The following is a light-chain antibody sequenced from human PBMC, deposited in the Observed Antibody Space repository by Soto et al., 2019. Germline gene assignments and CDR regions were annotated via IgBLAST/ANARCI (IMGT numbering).Light chain of an antibody. CDR3: QQYGSSPNT. V-gene: IGKV3-20*01. J-gene: IGKJ2*01. CDR2: GAS. CDR1: QSVSSSY. Sequence: EIGLTQSPGTLSLSLGERATLSCRASQSVSSSYLAWYQQKPGQAPRLLIYGASSRATGIPDRFSGSVSGTDFTLTISRLEPEDFAVYYFQQYGSSPNTFGQGTKLEIK.